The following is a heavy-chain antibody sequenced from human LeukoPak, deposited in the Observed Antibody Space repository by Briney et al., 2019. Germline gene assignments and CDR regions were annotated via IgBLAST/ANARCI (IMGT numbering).Heavy chain of an antibody. CDR2: IYYSGST. D-gene: IGHD3-3*01. V-gene: IGHV4-31*03. CDR3: AREHHITIFGVDNYAFDI. J-gene: IGHJ3*02. Sequence: PSETLSLTCTVSGGSISSGGYYWSWIRQHPGKGLEWIGYIYYSGSTYYNPSLKSRVTISVDTSKNQFSLKLSSVTVADTAVYYCAREHHITIFGVDNYAFDIWGQGTMVTVSS. CDR1: GGSISSGGYY.